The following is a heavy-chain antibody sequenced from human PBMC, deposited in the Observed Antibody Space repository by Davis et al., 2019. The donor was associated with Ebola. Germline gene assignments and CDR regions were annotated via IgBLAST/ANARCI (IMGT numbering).Heavy chain of an antibody. CDR2: INAYNGNT. J-gene: IGHJ5*02. Sequence: AASVKVSCKASGYTFTSYGISWVRQAPGQGLEWMGWINAYNGNTNYAQNLQGRVTMTTDTSTSTAYMEVRSLRYDDTAVYYCARAVTMVLPSGWFDPWGQGTLVTVSS. D-gene: IGHD3-10*01. CDR1: GYTFTSYG. V-gene: IGHV1-18*01. CDR3: ARAVTMVLPSGWFDP.